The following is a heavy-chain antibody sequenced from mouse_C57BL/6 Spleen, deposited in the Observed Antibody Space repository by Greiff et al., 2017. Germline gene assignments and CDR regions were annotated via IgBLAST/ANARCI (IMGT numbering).Heavy chain of an antibody. CDR2: IAPSDSYT. J-gene: IGHJ2*01. D-gene: IGHD2-5*01. CDR3: ARADPTYYSNPYYFDY. V-gene: IGHV1-69*01. CDR1: GYTFTSYW. Sequence: VQLQQPGAELVMPGASVKLSCKASGYTFTSYWMHWVKQRPGQGLEWIGEIAPSDSYTNYNQKFKGKSTLTVDKSSSTAYMQLSSLTSEDSAVYYCARADPTYYSNPYYFDYWGQGTTLTVSS.